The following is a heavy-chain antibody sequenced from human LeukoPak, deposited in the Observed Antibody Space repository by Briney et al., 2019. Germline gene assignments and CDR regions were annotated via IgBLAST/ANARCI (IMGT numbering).Heavy chain of an antibody. Sequence: PGGSLRLSCAASGFTFSSYAMSWVRQAPGKGLEWVSAISGSGGSTYYADSVKGRFTISRDNSKNTLYLQMNSLRAEDTAVYYCGEWPLAVAGPKEYFQHWGQGTLVTVFS. CDR1: GFTFSSYA. CDR2: ISGSGGST. CDR3: GEWPLAVAGPKEYFQH. J-gene: IGHJ1*01. V-gene: IGHV3-23*01. D-gene: IGHD6-13*01.